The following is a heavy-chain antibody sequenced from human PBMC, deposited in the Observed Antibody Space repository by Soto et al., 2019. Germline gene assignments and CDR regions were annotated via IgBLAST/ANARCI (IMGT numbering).Heavy chain of an antibody. CDR1: GGTFSSYA. CDR3: ARHDCISSSCYYYYYYGMDV. D-gene: IGHD2-15*01. CDR2: IIPIFDTA. V-gene: IGHV1-69*12. Sequence: QVQLVQAGAEVKKPGSSVKLSCKASGGTFSSYAISWVRQAPGQGLEWMGGIIPIFDTANYAQKFQGRVTITADESTSTAYMELSSLRSEDTAVYYCARHDCISSSCYYYYYYGMDVWGQGTTVTVSS. J-gene: IGHJ6*02.